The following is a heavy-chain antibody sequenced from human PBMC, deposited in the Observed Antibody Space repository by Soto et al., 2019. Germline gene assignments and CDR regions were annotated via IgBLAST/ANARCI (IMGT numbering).Heavy chain of an antibody. CDR2: ISAYNGNT. V-gene: IGHV1-18*01. CDR1: GYTFTSYG. D-gene: IGHD5-12*01. CDR3: ARAIVATRYYYYYMDV. Sequence: ASVKVSCKASGYTFTSYGISWVRQAPGQGLEWMGWISAYNGNTNYAQKPQGRVTMTTDTSTSTAYMELRSLRSDDTAVYYCARAIVATRYYYYYMDVWGKGTTVTVSS. J-gene: IGHJ6*03.